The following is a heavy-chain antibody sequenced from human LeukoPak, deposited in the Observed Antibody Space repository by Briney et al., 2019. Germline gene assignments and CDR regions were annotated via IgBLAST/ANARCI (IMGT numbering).Heavy chain of an antibody. CDR3: AREEGTVTSDAFDI. D-gene: IGHD4-17*01. CDR2: ISAYNGNT. J-gene: IGHJ3*02. Sequence: ASVKVSCKASGYTFTSYGISWVRQAPGQGLEWMGWISAYNGNTNYAQKLQGRVTMTTDTSTSTAYMELRSLRSDDTAVYYCAREEGTVTSDAFDIWGQGTMVTVSS. CDR1: GYTFTSYG. V-gene: IGHV1-18*01.